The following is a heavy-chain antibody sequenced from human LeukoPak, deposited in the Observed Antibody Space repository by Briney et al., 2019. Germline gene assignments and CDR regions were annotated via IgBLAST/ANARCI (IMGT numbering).Heavy chain of an antibody. Sequence: SETLSLTCTVSGYSISSGYYWGWIRQPPGKGLEWSGSIYHSGSTYYNPSLKSRVTISVDTSKNQFSLKLSSVTAADTAVYYCASTYYDFWSGPRAHYYYYMDVWGKGTTFTVSS. CDR1: GYSISSGYY. J-gene: IGHJ6*03. V-gene: IGHV4-38-2*02. D-gene: IGHD3-3*01. CDR3: ASTYYDFWSGPRAHYYYYMDV. CDR2: IYHSGST.